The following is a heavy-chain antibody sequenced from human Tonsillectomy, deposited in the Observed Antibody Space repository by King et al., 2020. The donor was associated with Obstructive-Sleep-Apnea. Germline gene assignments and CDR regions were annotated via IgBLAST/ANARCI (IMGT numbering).Heavy chain of an antibody. CDR1: GFSFSSYG. D-gene: IGHD3-22*01. CDR3: ASEEYYYDSSGYYYARSLKK. J-gene: IGHJ4*02. CDR2: ISYDGSSE. Sequence: QVQLVESGGGVVQPGRSLRLSCAASGFSFSSYGMHWVRQAPGKGLEWVAVISYDGSSEYYADSVKGRLTISRDNSKNTLYLQMNSLRGEDTAVYYCASEEYYYDSSGYYYARSLKKWGQGTLVTVSS. V-gene: IGHV3-30*03.